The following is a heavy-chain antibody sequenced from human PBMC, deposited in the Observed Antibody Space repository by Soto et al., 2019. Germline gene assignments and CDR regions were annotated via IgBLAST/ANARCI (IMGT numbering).Heavy chain of an antibody. V-gene: IGHV3-23*01. D-gene: IGHD5-18*01. CDR3: AKDGKIQAYYYYYGMDV. J-gene: IGHJ6*02. CDR2: ISGSGGST. Sequence: PGGSLRLSCAASGFTFSSYAMSWVRQAPGKGLEWVSAISGSGGSTYYADSVKGRFTISRDNSKNTLYLQMNSLRAEDTAVYYCAKDGKIQAYYYYYGMDVWGQGTTVTVSS. CDR1: GFTFSSYA.